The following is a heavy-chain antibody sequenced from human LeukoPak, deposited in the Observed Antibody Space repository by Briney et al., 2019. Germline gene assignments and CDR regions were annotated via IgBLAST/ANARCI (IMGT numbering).Heavy chain of an antibody. CDR1: GGSFSNYY. V-gene: IGHV4-34*01. CDR3: ARDVAGRPFDY. Sequence: PSETLSLTCAVYGGSFSNYYWTWIRQPPGKGLEWIGEINHSGSTNYNPSLKSRVTISVDTSKNQFSLKLSSVTAADTAVYYCARDVAGRPFDYWGQGTLVTVSS. CDR2: INHSGST. J-gene: IGHJ4*02. D-gene: IGHD6-19*01.